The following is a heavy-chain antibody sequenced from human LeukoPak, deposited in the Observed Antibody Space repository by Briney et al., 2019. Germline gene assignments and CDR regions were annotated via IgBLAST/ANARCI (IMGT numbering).Heavy chain of an antibody. V-gene: IGHV3-11*06. Sequence: GGSLRLSCAASGFTFSDYYMSWIRQAPGKRLEWVSYISSSSSYTNYADSVKGRFTISRDNAKSSLYLQMNSLRAEDTAVYYCARYQLLLYYYYGMDVWGKGTTVTVSS. CDR1: GFTFSDYY. CDR2: ISSSSSYT. D-gene: IGHD2-2*01. CDR3: ARYQLLLYYYYGMDV. J-gene: IGHJ6*04.